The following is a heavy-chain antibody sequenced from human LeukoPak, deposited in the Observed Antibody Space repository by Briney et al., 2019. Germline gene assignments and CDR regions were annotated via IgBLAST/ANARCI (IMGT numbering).Heavy chain of an antibody. CDR1: GFTFSSYG. J-gene: IGHJ4*02. V-gene: IGHV3-30*03. Sequence: GKSLRLSCAASGFTFSSYGMHWVRQAPGKGLEWVAVISSDGSDKYYADSVKGRFTISRDNSKNTMYLQMNSLRDEDTAVYYCARVGWGSGSYYSDYWGQGTLVTVSS. D-gene: IGHD1-26*01. CDR3: ARVGWGSGSYYSDY. CDR2: ISSDGSDK.